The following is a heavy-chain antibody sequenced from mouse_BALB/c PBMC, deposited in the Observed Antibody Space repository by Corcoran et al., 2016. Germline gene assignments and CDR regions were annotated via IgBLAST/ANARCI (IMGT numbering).Heavy chain of an antibody. V-gene: IGHV9-3-1*01. D-gene: IGHD2-14*01. CDR2: INTYTGEP. Sequence: QIQLVQSGPELKKPGETVKISCKASGYTFTNYGMNWVKQAPGKGLKWMGWINTYTGEPTYADDFKGRFAFSLETSASTAYLQINNITNEDTATYFCARGLGTPFAYWGQGTLVTVSA. CDR3: ARGLGTPFAY. J-gene: IGHJ3*01. CDR1: GYTFTNYG.